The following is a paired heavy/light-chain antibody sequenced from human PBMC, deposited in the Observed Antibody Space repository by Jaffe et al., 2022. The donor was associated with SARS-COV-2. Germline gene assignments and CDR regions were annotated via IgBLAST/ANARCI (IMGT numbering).Light chain of an antibody. V-gene: IGLV1-51*02. CDR3: GTWDSSLSAAV. CDR2: ENN. J-gene: IGLJ3*02. CDR1: SSDIGNNY. Sequence: QSVLTQPPSVSAAPGQKVTISCSGSSSDIGNNYVSWYQQLPGTAPKLLIYENNKRPSGIPDRFSGSKSGTSATLGITGLQTGDEADYYCGTWDSSLSAAVLGGGTKLTVL.
Heavy chain of an antibody. J-gene: IGHJ6*02. Sequence: QVQLVESGGGVVQPGRSLRLSCAASGFSFSSYGMHWVRQAPGKGLEWVAVISYDGSNKYYADSVKGRFTISRDNSKNTLYLQMNSLRAEDTAVYYCAKDFRPYIVVAGTTYYYGMDVWGQGTKVTVSS. V-gene: IGHV3-30*18. D-gene: IGHD6-19*01. CDR2: ISYDGSNK. CDR3: AKDFRPYIVVAGTTYYYGMDV. CDR1: GFSFSSYG.